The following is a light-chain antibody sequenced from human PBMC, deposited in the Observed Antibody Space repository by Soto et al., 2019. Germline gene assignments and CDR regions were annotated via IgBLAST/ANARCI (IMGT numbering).Light chain of an antibody. V-gene: IGKV3-20*01. CDR2: GAS. Sequence: EIVLTQSPGILSLSPGERATLSCRASQSVSSSSSAWYQQKPGQAPRLLVYGASSRATGIPDRFSGSGSGTDFNLTISRLKPEDFAVYYCQQYGGSPRVTFGQGTRLEIK. CDR1: QSVSSSS. J-gene: IGKJ2*01. CDR3: QQYGGSPRVT.